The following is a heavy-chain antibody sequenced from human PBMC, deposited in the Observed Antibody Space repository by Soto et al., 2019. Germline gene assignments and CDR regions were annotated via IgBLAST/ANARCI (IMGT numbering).Heavy chain of an antibody. D-gene: IGHD3-10*01. CDR1: GFTFSSYS. Sequence: EVQLVESGGGLVQPGGSLRISCAASGFTFSSYSMNWVRQAPGKGLDWISYIRSSGSTTYYADSVKGRFTISRDNAKDSLYLQMNSLRVEDTAVYYCVREGASGSYSSEWGQGTLVTVSS. CDR2: IRSSGSTT. J-gene: IGHJ4*02. CDR3: VREGASGSYSSE. V-gene: IGHV3-48*01.